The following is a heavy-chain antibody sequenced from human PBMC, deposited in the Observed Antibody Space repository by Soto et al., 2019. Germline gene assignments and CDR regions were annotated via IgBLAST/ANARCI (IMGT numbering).Heavy chain of an antibody. D-gene: IGHD3-3*01. Sequence: QVQLVQSGAEVKKPGASVKVSCKASGYTFTSYDINWVRQASGQGLEWMGWMNPNSGNTGYAQKFQGRVTMTRNTSISTAYMELSSLRSEDTAVYYCARQGPWATDYYFDYWGQGTLVTVSS. V-gene: IGHV1-8*01. CDR1: GYTFTSYD. J-gene: IGHJ4*02. CDR2: MNPNSGNT. CDR3: ARQGPWATDYYFDY.